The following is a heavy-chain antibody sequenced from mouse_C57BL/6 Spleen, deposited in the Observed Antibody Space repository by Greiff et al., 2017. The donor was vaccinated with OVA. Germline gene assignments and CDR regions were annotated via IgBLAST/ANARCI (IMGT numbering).Heavy chain of an antibody. D-gene: IGHD3-2*02. CDR1: GYTFTSYG. Sequence: QVQLQQPGAELARPGASVKLSCKASGYTFTSYGISWVKQRTGQGLEWIGEIYPRSGNTYYNEKFKGKATLTADKSSSTAYMELRSLTSEDSAVYFCARSNLRSAMDYWGQGTSVTVSS. CDR3: ARSNLRSAMDY. CDR2: IYPRSGNT. J-gene: IGHJ4*01. V-gene: IGHV1-81*01.